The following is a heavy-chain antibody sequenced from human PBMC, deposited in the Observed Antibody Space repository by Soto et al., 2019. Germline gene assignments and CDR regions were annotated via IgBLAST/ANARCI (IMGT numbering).Heavy chain of an antibody. CDR3: ASDNWAHVGGMDV. J-gene: IGHJ6*02. CDR1: GDSISSGDYY. D-gene: IGHD7-27*01. CDR2: IYYSGST. V-gene: IGHV4-30-4*01. Sequence: KTSETLSLTCSVSGDSISSGDYYWSWIRQPPGKGLEWIGYIYYSGSTYYNPSLKSRVTISVDTSKNQFSLNLSSVTAADTAVYYCASDNWAHVGGMDVWGQGTTVTVSS.